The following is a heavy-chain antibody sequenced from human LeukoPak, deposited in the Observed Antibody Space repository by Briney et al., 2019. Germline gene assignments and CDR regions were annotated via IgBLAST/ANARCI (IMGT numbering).Heavy chain of an antibody. D-gene: IGHD3-3*01. J-gene: IGHJ5*02. CDR2: ISGRGGST. CDR1: GFTFSSYA. Sequence: GGSLRLSCAASGFTFSSYAMSWVRQAPGKGLEWVSAISGRGGSTYYADSVKGRFTISRDNSKNTLYLQMNSLRAEDTAVYYCAKDLRDFWSGFWFDPWRQGTLVTVSS. CDR3: AKDLRDFWSGFWFDP. V-gene: IGHV3-23*01.